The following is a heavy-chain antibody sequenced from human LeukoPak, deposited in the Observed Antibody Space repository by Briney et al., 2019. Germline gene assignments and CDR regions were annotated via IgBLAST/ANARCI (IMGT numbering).Heavy chain of an antibody. J-gene: IGHJ5*02. CDR1: GYTFTGYY. V-gene: IGHV1-18*04. CDR3: ARDRGCSSTSCYGESNWFDP. D-gene: IGHD2-2*01. CDR2: ISAYNGNT. Sequence: ASVKVSCKASGYTFTGYYMHWVRQAPGQGLEWMGWISAYNGNTNYAQKLQGRVTMTTDRSTSTAYMELRSLRSDDTAVYYCARDRGCSSTSCYGESNWFDPWGQGTLVTVSS.